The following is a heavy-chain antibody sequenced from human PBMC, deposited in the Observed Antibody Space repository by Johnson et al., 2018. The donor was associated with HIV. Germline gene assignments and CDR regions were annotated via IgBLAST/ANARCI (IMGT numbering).Heavy chain of an antibody. CDR1: GFTFDDFG. CDR2: INWSGGRT. Sequence: MQLVESGGGVVRPGGSLRLSCAASGFTFDDFGMGWVRQAPGKGLEWVSGINWSGGRTGYADSVKGRFTIYRDNAKKYLYMQMKSLRGEDTAVYYCARPHEGHYYNFWSGYRPAPMNDAFDIWGQGTMVTVSS. J-gene: IGHJ3*02. D-gene: IGHD3-3*01. V-gene: IGHV3-20*04. CDR3: ARPHEGHYYNFWSGYRPAPMNDAFDI.